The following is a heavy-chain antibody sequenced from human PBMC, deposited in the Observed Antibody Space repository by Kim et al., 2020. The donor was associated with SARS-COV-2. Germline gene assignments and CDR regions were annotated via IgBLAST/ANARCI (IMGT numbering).Heavy chain of an antibody. CDR1: GFTFSSYS. CDR2: ISSSSSYI. D-gene: IGHD2-21*02. V-gene: IGHV3-21*01. Sequence: GGSLRLSCAASGFTFSSYSMNWVRQAPGKGLEWVSSISSSSSYIYYADSVKGRFTISRDNAKNSLYLQMNSLRAEDTAVYYCARDPGYCGGDRCFDYWGQGTLVTVSS. J-gene: IGHJ4*02. CDR3: ARDPGYCGGDRCFDY.